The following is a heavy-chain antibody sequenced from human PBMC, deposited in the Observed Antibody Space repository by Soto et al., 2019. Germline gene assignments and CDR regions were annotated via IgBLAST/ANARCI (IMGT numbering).Heavy chain of an antibody. J-gene: IGHJ5*02. V-gene: IGHV1-46*01. Sequence: ASVKFSCMASGYTFTSYYMHWVRQAPGQGLEWMGIINPSGGSTSYAQKFQGRVTMTRDTSTSTVYMELSSLRSEDTAVYYCARDQNYYDSSGYYSNWFDPWGQGTLVTVSS. CDR3: ARDQNYYDSSGYYSNWFDP. CDR2: INPSGGST. D-gene: IGHD3-22*01. CDR1: GYTFTSYY.